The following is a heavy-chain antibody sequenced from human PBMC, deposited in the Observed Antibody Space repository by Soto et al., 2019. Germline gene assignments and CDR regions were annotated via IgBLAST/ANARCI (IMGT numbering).Heavy chain of an antibody. CDR1: GFTFSSYG. CDR2: IWYDGSNK. D-gene: IGHD2-21*01. Sequence: GGSLRLSCAASGFTFSSYGMHWVRQAPGKGLEWVAVIWYDGSNKYYADSVKGRFTISRDNSKNTLYLQMNSLRAEDTAVYYCARDPGYCGGDCYSYYFDYWGQGTLVTVSS. V-gene: IGHV3-33*01. CDR3: ARDPGYCGGDCYSYYFDY. J-gene: IGHJ4*02.